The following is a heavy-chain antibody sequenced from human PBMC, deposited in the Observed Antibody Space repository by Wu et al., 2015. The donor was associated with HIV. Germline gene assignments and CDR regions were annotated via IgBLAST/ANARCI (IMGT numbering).Heavy chain of an antibody. CDR2: INPNNGNT. CDR3: AMSADFSGVSDYYYMGR. D-gene: IGHD3-10*01. CDR1: GDTFSTST. Sequence: QVHLVQSGAEVKKPRSSVKVSCKASGDTFSTSTFTWVRQTPGQGLQWMGWINPNNGNTNYAQKFRGRVTMARDTSISTTYMELRSLRSDDTSVYYCAMSADFSGVSDYYYMGRLGQRDYGHRLL. V-gene: IGHV1-2*02. J-gene: IGHJ6*03.